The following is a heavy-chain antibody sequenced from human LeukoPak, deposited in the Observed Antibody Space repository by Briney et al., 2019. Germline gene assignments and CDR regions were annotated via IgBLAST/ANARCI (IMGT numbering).Heavy chain of an antibody. Sequence: GESLKICCQGSGYNFATYWIVWVRQMPGKGLEWMGTIYPGNSHTRYSPSFQGQVTISADTSISTAYLHWSSLQSSDTAMYYCAKFHATWYGDTWGQGTLVTVSS. J-gene: IGHJ4*02. D-gene: IGHD6-13*01. CDR1: GYNFATYW. CDR2: IYPGNSHT. CDR3: AKFHATWYGDT. V-gene: IGHV5-51*01.